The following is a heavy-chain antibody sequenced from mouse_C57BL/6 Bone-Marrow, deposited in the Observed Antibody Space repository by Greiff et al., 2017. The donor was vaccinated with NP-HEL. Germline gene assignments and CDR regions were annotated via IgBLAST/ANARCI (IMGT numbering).Heavy chain of an antibody. CDR2: IYPGSGNT. V-gene: IGHV1-66*01. J-gene: IGHJ4*01. CDR1: GYSFTSYY. CDR3: ARSRDDGYFYAMDY. Sequence: VKLQQSGPELVKPGASVKISCKASGYSFTSYYIHWVKQRPGQGLEWIGWIYPGSGNTKYNEKFKGKATLTADTSSSTAYMQLSSLTSEDSAVYYCARSRDDGYFYAMDYWGQGTSVTVSS. D-gene: IGHD2-3*01.